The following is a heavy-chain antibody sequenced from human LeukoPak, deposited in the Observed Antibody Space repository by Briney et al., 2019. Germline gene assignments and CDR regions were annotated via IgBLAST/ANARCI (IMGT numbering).Heavy chain of an antibody. Sequence: GASVKVSCKASGYTFTSYGISWVRQAPGQGLEWMGWISAYNGNTNYAQKLQGRVTMTTDTSTSTAYMELRSLRSEDTAVYYCARIYYGSGSYPNWFDPWGQGTLVTVSS. CDR3: ARIYYGSGSYPNWFDP. D-gene: IGHD3-10*01. CDR1: GYTFTSYG. V-gene: IGHV1-18*01. CDR2: ISAYNGNT. J-gene: IGHJ5*02.